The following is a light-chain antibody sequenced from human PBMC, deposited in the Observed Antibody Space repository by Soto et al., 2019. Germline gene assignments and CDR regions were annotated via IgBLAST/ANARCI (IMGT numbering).Light chain of an antibody. CDR1: SSDVGGYNY. J-gene: IGLJ2*01. CDR3: SSYTSTNTPVV. Sequence: QSVLTQPASVSGSPGQTITISCTGTSSDVGGYNYVSWYQHNPGKAPKLLTYEVSNRPSGVSDRFSGSKSDNMASLTISGLQAEDEADHYCSSYTSTNTPVVFGGGTK. V-gene: IGLV2-14*01. CDR2: EVS.